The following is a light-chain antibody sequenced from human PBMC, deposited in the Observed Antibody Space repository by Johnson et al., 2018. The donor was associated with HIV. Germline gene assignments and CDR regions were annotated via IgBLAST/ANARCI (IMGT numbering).Light chain of an antibody. J-gene: IGLJ1*01. V-gene: IGLV1-51*01. CDR1: TSNIGNNY. CDR2: DNN. CDR3: GTWDSSPSAYV. Sequence: QSVLTQPPSVSAAPGQKVTISCSGSTSNIGNNYVSWYQQLPGTAPKLLIYDNNKRPSGIPDRFSGSKSGTSATLGITGLQTGDEADDYCGTWDSSPSAYVFGTGTKVTIL.